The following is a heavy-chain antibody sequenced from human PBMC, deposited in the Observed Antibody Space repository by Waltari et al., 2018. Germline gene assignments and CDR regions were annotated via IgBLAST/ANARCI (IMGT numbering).Heavy chain of an antibody. V-gene: IGHV1-2*02. CDR2: INPNSGAT. D-gene: IGHD3-10*01. CDR3: ARVSGSGSDENDY. Sequence: QVQLVQSGAEVKQPGASVKVSCKSSGYTFTGYFMHWVRQAPGQGLEWMGWINPNSGATNYAQRFQGRVALTREKSISTVYMELNSLTYDDTAVYYCARVSGSGSDENDYWGQGTLVTVSS. J-gene: IGHJ4*02. CDR1: GYTFTGYF.